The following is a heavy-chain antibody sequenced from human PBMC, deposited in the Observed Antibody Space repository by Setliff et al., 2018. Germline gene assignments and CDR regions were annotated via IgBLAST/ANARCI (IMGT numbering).Heavy chain of an antibody. J-gene: IGHJ6*03. V-gene: IGHV4-34*01. D-gene: IGHD3-10*01. CDR3: ARALASGSYYGQSSYYMDV. CDR1: GGSFSGYY. CDR2: INHTGST. Sequence: PSETLSLTCAVYGGSFSGYYWSWIRQPPGKGLELIGEINHTGSTNYNPSLKSRVTISVDTSKNQFSLRLSSVTAADTAAYYCARALASGSYYGQSSYYMDVWGKGTTVTVSS.